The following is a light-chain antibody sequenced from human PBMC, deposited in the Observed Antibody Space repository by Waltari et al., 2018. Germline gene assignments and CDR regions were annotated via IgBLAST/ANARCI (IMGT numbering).Light chain of an antibody. V-gene: IGKV1-33*01. Sequence: DIQMTQSQYSLSASVVDRVTITCQASQDISNNSNWYQQKPGKAPKHLISYASTLERGVPLRFSGSGSGTSFTFIISSLQPEDIAIYFCQQYDDFPLTFGGGTKVEIK. CDR3: QQYDDFPLT. J-gene: IGKJ4*01. CDR1: QDISNN. CDR2: YAS.